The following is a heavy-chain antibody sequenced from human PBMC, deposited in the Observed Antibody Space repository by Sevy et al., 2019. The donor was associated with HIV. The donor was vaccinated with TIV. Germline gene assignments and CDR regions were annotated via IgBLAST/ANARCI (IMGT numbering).Heavy chain of an antibody. J-gene: IGHJ3*02. Sequence: GGSLRLSCAASGFTFSSYAMNWVRQAPGKGLEWVSSINAIRSNIYYADSAKGRFAISRDSSKNTLYLQMNSLRAEETAVYYCASLPINYYDRGGYSGDDAFDIWGQGTMVTVSS. V-gene: IGHV3-21*01. CDR3: ASLPINYYDRGGYSGDDAFDI. CDR1: GFTFSSYA. D-gene: IGHD3-22*01. CDR2: INAIRSNI.